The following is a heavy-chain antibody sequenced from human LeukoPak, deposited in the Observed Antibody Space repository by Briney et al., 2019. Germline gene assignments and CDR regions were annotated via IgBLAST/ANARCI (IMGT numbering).Heavy chain of an antibody. J-gene: IGHJ3*02. V-gene: IGHV3-74*01. D-gene: IGHD3-3*01. CDR2: INTDGSST. Sequence: PGGSLRLSCAASGFIFSSYWMHWVRHAPGKGLAWVSRINTDGSSTSYADSVKGRFTISRDNAKNTLYLQMNSLRAEDTATYYCARTDRTGALGRFRMRSDAFDIWGQGTMVTVSP. CDR1: GFIFSSYW. CDR3: ARTDRTGALGRFRMRSDAFDI.